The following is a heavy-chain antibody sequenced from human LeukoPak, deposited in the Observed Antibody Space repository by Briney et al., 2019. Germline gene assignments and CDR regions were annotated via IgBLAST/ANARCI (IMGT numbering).Heavy chain of an antibody. V-gene: IGHV1-18*01. D-gene: IGHD3-22*01. J-gene: IGHJ4*02. Sequence: ASVKLSCKASGYTFTSYGISWVRQAPGQGLEWMGWISAYNGNTHYAQKLQGRFTITTDTSTSTAYMELRSLRSDDTAVYYCAREDYYYDSSGYPDYYFDYWGQGTLVTVSS. CDR2: ISAYNGNT. CDR3: AREDYYYDSSGYPDYYFDY. CDR1: GYTFTSYG.